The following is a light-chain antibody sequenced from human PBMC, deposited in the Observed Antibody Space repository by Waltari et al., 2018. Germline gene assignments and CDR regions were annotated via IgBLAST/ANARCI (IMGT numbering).Light chain of an antibody. J-gene: IGKJ1*01. CDR2: AAS. Sequence: EIVLTQSPGTLSLSPGARATLSCRASQSIGRYLAWYQQKPDQAPRLRIYAASTRATGIPDRFSGSGSGTDFSLSICRLEPEDFAVYYCQNHERLPATFGQGTKVEIK. CDR3: QNHERLPAT. CDR1: QSIGRY. V-gene: IGKV3-20*01.